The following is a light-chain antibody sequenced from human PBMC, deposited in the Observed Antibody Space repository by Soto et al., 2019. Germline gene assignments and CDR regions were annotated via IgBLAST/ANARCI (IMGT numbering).Light chain of an antibody. CDR2: GAS. Sequence: DIQMTQSPSSLSASVGDRVTITCRASQIISSFLNWYQQETGKAPKLLIYGASSLQRGVPSRFNRGGPGNDVTHTFGSMLTEDFANEHCQQRYSTPYTLDQGTELETK. J-gene: IGKJ2*01. V-gene: IGKV1-39*01. CDR1: QIISSF. CDR3: QQRYSTPYT.